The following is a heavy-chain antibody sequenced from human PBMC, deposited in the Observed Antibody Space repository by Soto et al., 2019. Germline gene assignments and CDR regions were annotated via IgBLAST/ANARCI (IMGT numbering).Heavy chain of an antibody. CDR1: GYTLTELS. V-gene: IGHV1-24*01. CDR3: ATDFFDFWSDSTDY. Sequence: ASVKVSCKVSGYTLTELSMHWVRQAPGKGLEWMGGFDPEDGETIYAQKFQGRVTMTEDTSTDTAYMELSSLRSEDTAVYYCATDFFDFWSDSTDYWGQGTLVTVSS. J-gene: IGHJ4*02. CDR2: FDPEDGET. D-gene: IGHD3-3*01.